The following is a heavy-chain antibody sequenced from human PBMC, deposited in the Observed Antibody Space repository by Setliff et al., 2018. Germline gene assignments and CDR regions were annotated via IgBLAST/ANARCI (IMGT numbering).Heavy chain of an antibody. V-gene: IGHV3-48*03. D-gene: IGHD2-21*01. J-gene: IGHJ4*02. CDR2: ISSSGSTI. CDR1: GFTFSSYE. Sequence: PGGSLRLSCAASGFTFSSYEMNWVRQAPGKGLEWVSYISSSGSTIYYADSVKGRFTISRDNAKNSLYLQMNSLRAEDTAVYYRARNIPWTQPIDYWGQGTLVTVSS. CDR3: ARNIPWTQPIDY.